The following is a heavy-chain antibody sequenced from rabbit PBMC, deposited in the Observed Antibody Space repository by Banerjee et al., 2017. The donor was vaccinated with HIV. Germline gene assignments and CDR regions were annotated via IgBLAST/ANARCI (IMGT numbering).Heavy chain of an antibody. CDR2: IYAGSSGTT. J-gene: IGHJ3*01. V-gene: IGHV1S40*01. D-gene: IGHD4-1*01. CDR1: GFSFSSSYW. Sequence: QSLEESGGDLVKPGASLTLTCTASGFSFSSSYWICWVRQAPGMGLEWIACIYAGSSGTTYYASWVNGRFTISKTSSTTVTLQMTSLTAADTATYFCARDLAGVIGWNFGLWGQGTLVTVS. CDR3: ARDLAGVIGWNFGL.